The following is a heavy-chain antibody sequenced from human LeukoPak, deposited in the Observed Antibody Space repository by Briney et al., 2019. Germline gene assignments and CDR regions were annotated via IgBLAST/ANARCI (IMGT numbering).Heavy chain of an antibody. CDR3: ARDPTNTGGRYVYFDY. V-gene: IGHV1-18*01. Sequence: GASVKVSCKASGYSFKHHAISWVRQVPGQGLECMGWISTYNGDTNYAQRVQGRVTMTTDTSTGTAYMELRSLRSDDTAVYYCARDPTNTGGRYVYFDYWGQGTLVTVSS. CDR2: ISTYNGDT. D-gene: IGHD2-8*02. CDR1: GYSFKHHA. J-gene: IGHJ4*02.